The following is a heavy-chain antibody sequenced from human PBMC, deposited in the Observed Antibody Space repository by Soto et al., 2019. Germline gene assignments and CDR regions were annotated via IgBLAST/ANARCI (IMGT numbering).Heavy chain of an antibody. V-gene: IGHV5-51*01. CDR3: ARRGAPGIAAAAGFDP. D-gene: IGHD6-13*01. CDR2: IYPGDSDT. CDR1: GYSFTSYW. J-gene: IGHJ5*02. Sequence: ESLKISCKGSGYSFTSYWIGWVRQMPGKGLEWMGIIYPGDSDTRYSPSFQGQVTISADKSISTAYLQWSSLKASDTAMYYCARRGAPGIAAAAGFDPWGQGTLVTVSS.